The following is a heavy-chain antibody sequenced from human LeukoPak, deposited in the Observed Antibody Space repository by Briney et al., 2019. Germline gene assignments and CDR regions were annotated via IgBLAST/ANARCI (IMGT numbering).Heavy chain of an antibody. CDR2: IYSRGST. CDR1: GFTVSSSH. D-gene: IGHD4-17*01. CDR3: VRGDNGFAY. J-gene: IGHJ4*02. Sequence: PGGSLRLSCAASGFTVSSSHMSWVRQAPGKGLEWVSLIYSRGSTHYADSVKGRFTISRDNSKNTLYLQMNSLRGEDTAVYYCVRGDNGFAYWGQGTLVTVSS. V-gene: IGHV3-53*01.